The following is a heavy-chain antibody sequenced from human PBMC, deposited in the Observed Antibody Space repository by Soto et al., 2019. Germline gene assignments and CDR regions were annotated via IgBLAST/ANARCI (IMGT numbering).Heavy chain of an antibody. J-gene: IGHJ5*02. CDR2: INAGNGNT. CDR1: GYTFTSYA. V-gene: IGHV1-3*01. Sequence: ASVKVSCKASGYTFTSYAMHWVRQAPGQRLEWMGWINAGNGNTKYSQKFQGRVTITRDTSASTAYMELSSLRSEDTAVYYCARVIYDILTGSGGLFDPWGQGTLVIVSS. CDR3: ARVIYDILTGSGGLFDP. D-gene: IGHD3-9*01.